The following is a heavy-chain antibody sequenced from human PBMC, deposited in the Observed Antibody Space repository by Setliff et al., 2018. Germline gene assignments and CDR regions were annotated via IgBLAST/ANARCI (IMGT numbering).Heavy chain of an antibody. D-gene: IGHD6-19*01. V-gene: IGHV4-38-2*01. J-gene: IGHJ4*02. Sequence: SETLSLTCAVSVYSISRDCHWGWIRQPPEKGLEWIGSIYYSGNTYYNASLKGRVTISGDTSKNQFSLKLTAVTAADTAIYYCARHRAVAGAYYFDFWGQGTQVTVSS. CDR1: VYSISRDCH. CDR3: ARHRAVAGAYYFDF. CDR2: IYYSGNT.